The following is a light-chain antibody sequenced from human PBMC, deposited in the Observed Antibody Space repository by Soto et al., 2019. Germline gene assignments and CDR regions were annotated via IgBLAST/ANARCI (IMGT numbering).Light chain of an antibody. V-gene: IGLV2-14*01. CDR2: EVT. Sequence: QSVLTQPASVSGSPGQSITISCTGTSSDVGGYNYVSWYQQYPGKAPKIMIYEVTNRPSGVSNRFSGSKSGNTASLTISGLQAEDEADYYCSSYTSGSALYVFGTGTKLTVL. CDR3: SSYTSGSALYV. J-gene: IGLJ1*01. CDR1: SSDVGGYNY.